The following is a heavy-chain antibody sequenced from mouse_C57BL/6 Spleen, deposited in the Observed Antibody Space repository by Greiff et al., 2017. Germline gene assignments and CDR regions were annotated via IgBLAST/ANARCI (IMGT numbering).Heavy chain of an antibody. CDR2: ILPGSGST. D-gene: IGHD1-1*01. Sequence: QVQLQQSGAELMKPGASVKLSCTATGYTFTGYWIEWVKQRPGHGLEWIGEILPGSGSTNYNEKFKGKATFPADTSSNTAYMQLSSLTTEDSAIYYCARPGYYYGSSFEAWFAYWGQGTLVTVSA. CDR3: ARPGYYYGSSFEAWFAY. V-gene: IGHV1-9*01. J-gene: IGHJ3*01. CDR1: GYTFTGYW.